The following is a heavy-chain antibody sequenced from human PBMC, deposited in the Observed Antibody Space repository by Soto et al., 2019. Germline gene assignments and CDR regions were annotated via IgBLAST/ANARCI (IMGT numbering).Heavy chain of an antibody. V-gene: IGHV1-46*03. D-gene: IGHD2-8*01. CDR1: GYTFTSYY. CDR3: ARGVVLMVYAVYYYMDV. J-gene: IGHJ6*03. Sequence: ASVKVSCKASGYTFTSYYMHWVRQAPGQGLEWMGIINPSGGSTSYAQKFQGRVTMTRDTSTSTVYMELSSLRSDDTAVYYCARGVVLMVYAVYYYMDVWGKGTTVTVSS. CDR2: INPSGGST.